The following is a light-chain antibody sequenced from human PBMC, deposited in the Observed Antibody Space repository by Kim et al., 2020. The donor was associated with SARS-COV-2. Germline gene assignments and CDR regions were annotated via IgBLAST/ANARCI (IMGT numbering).Light chain of an antibody. CDR3: QQSFSTFYT. J-gene: IGKJ2*01. CDR1: RTIDTY. CDR2: AAS. Sequence: DIQLTQSPSSLSTSVGDRVTITCRASRTIDTYLNWYQQRPGKAPKLLIHAASSLQSGVSSRFSGSGSGTDFTLTINSLQPEDFATYYCQQSFSTFYTFGQGTKLEI. V-gene: IGKV1-39*01.